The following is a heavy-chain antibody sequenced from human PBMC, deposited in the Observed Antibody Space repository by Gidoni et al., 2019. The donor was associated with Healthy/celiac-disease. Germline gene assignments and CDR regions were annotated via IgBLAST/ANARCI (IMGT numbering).Heavy chain of an antibody. CDR3: ANIVVVPD. J-gene: IGHJ4*02. D-gene: IGHD2-2*01. V-gene: IGHV3-30-3*01. CDR2: ISYDGSNK. CDR1: GFTFSSYA. Sequence: QVQLVESGGGVVQPGRSLSLSCAASGFTFSSYAMHWVRQAPGKGLEWVAVISYDGSNKYYADSVKGRFTISRDNSKNTLYLQMNSLRAEDTAVYYCANIVVVPDWGQGTLVTVSS.